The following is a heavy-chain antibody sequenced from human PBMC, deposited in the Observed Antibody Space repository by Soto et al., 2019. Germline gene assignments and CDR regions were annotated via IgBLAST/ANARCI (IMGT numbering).Heavy chain of an antibody. J-gene: IGHJ6*01. V-gene: IGHV1-18*01. Sequence: QVQLVQSETEVKKPGASVKVSCKASGYIFTNYDITWVRQAPGQGLEWMGWVSGYTGNTKYAQKFQDRVTMTTDTSTSTVDMELRSLRADDTAVYYCARFGSAPYYYYGVDDW. CDR2: VSGYTGNT. D-gene: IGHD3-10*01. CDR3: ARFGSAPYYYYGVDD. CDR1: GYIFTNYD.